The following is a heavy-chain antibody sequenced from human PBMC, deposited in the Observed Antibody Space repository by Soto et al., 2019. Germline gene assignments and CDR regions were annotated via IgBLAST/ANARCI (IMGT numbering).Heavy chain of an antibody. CDR1: GFTFNAYA. J-gene: IGHJ3*02. CDR2: ISSTSTYI. CDR3: ARGYRGVPSQYEVNDAFDI. D-gene: IGHD3-10*01. V-gene: IGHV3-21*01. Sequence: PGGSLRLSCAASGFTFNAYAMNWVRQAPGGGLEWVSSISSTSTYIHYADSRFTISRDNAKNSLFLQLNSLRAEDTAVYYCARGYRGVPSQYEVNDAFDIWGQGTMVTVSS.